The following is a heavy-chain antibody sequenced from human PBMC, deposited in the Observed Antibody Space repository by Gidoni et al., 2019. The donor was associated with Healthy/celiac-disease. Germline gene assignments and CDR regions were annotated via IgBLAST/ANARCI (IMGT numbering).Heavy chain of an antibody. V-gene: IGHV1-69*01. CDR1: GGTFSRYA. D-gene: IGHD3-22*01. CDR2: IIPIFGTA. CDR3: AREKGSGYYDSSGSLPLDY. J-gene: IGHJ4*02. Sequence: QVQLVQSGAEVKKPGSSVKVSCKASGGTFSRYAISWVRQAPGQGLEWMGGIIPIFGTANYAQEFQGRVTITADESTSTAYMELSSLRSEDTAVYYCAREKGSGYYDSSGSLPLDYWGQGTLVTVSS.